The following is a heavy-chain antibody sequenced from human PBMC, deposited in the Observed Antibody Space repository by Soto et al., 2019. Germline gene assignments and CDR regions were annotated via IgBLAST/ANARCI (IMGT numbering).Heavy chain of an antibody. CDR2: IGGYKGNT. J-gene: IGHJ4*02. Sequence: GASVKVSCKASGYTFTNYGVSWVRQAPGQGLEWMGWIGGYKGNTNHAQKLQGRVTLTTDTSTSTAYMKLRSLRSDDTAVYYCARHVNLPLAGTGFDSWGRGTLVTVSS. D-gene: IGHD6-19*01. CDR1: GYTFTNYG. CDR3: ARHVNLPLAGTGFDS. V-gene: IGHV1-18*01.